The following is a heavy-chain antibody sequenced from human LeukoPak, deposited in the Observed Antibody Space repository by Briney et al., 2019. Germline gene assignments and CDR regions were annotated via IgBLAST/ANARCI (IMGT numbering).Heavy chain of an antibody. CDR2: INPSGGST. CDR3: ARSEYLTVTLKDAFDI. D-gene: IGHD4-17*01. CDR1: GYTFTSYY. V-gene: IGHV1-46*01. Sequence: ASVKVSCKASGYTFTSYYMHWVRQAPGQGLEWMGIINPSGGSTSYAQKFQGRVTMTRNTSISTAYMELSSLRSEDTAVYYCARSEYLTVTLKDAFDIWGQGTMVTVSS. J-gene: IGHJ3*02.